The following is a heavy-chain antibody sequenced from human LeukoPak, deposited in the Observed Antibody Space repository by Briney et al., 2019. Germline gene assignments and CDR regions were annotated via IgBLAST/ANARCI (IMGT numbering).Heavy chain of an antibody. J-gene: IGHJ4*02. D-gene: IGHD3-9*01. CDR2: INSDGSST. CDR3: AKTPASRFFDSRQYYFDY. CDR1: GFTFSSYW. Sequence: GGSLRLSCAASGFTFSSYWMHWVRQAPGKGLVWVSRINSDGSSTSYADSVKGRFTISRDNAKNTLYLQMNSLRAEDTAVYYCAKTPASRFFDSRQYYFDYWGQGTLVTVSS. V-gene: IGHV3-74*01.